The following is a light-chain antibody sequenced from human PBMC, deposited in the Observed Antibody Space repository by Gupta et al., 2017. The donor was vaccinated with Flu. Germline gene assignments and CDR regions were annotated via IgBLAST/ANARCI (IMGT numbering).Light chain of an antibody. V-gene: IGKV1D-12*01. J-gene: IGKJ3*01. Sequence: DIQMTQSPSSVSASVGDRVIITCRASQGIANWLTWDQQKPGKAPKLLIYAASTLQRGVPSRFSGRGSETDFSLNISSLQPEDFATYYCQQAISFPQTFGPGTKVEI. CDR3: QQAISFPQT. CDR2: AAS. CDR1: QGIANW.